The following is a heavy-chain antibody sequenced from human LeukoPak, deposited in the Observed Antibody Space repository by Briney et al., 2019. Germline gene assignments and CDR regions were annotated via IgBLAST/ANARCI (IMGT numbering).Heavy chain of an antibody. V-gene: IGHV1-69*06. CDR3: ARGAGWLYD. J-gene: IGHJ4*02. Sequence: SVKVSCKTTEDTLRNVTFSWVRQAPGQGLEWLGGIIPMIATASYSQKFQGRVSINADKSTNTVYMELSSLKLEDTAVYYCARGAGWLYDWGQGTLVIVSS. D-gene: IGHD3-22*01. CDR2: IIPMIATA. CDR1: EDTLRNVT.